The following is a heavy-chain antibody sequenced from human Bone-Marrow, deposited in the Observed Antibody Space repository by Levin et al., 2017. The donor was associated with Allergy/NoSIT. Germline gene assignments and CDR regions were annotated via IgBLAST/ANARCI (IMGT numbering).Heavy chain of an antibody. J-gene: IGHJ4*02. CDR1: GGSFNNYY. D-gene: IGHD3-22*01. CDR3: ARPLWEYDSSAYFG. Sequence: SCAVYGGSFNNYYWTWIRQSPGKGLEWIGEINHNGNTNCNPSLKSRVTISVDTSKNQFSLKLDSVTAADTAVYYCARPLWEYDSSAYFGWGQGTRVTVSS. V-gene: IGHV4-34*01. CDR2: INHNGNT.